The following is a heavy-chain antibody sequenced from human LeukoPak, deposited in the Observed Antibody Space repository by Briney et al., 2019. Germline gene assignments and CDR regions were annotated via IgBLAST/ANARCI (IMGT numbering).Heavy chain of an antibody. Sequence: GGSLRLSCAVSGFSFSSYAMSWVRQAPGEGLEWVSVIIDSGAYTSYADSVRGRFSTSRAHSRNSLYLQMISLRPEDTAVYYSAKDTSIGKYCTNGVCSPFDYWGRGTLVTVSS. CDR1: GFSFSSYA. CDR3: AKDTSIGKYCTNGVCSPFDY. D-gene: IGHD2-8*01. J-gene: IGHJ4*02. CDR2: IIDSGAYT. V-gene: IGHV3-23*01.